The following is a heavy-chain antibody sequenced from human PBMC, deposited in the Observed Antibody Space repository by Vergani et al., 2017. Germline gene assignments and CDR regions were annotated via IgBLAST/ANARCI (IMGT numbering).Heavy chain of an antibody. CDR2: ISGSGGST. D-gene: IGHD3-9*01. CDR1: GFTFSSYA. CDR3: AKWPRYYDILNRSD. Sequence: EVQLLESGGGLVQPGGSLRLSCAASGFTFSSYAMSWVRQAPGKGLEWVYAISGSGGSTYYAESVKGRFTISRDDSKNTLYLQRNSRRAEDTAVYYCAKWPRYYDILNRSDWGQGTLVTVSS. J-gene: IGHJ4*02. V-gene: IGHV3-23*01.